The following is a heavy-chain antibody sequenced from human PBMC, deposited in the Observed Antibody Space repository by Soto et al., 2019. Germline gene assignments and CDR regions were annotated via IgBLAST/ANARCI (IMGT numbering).Heavy chain of an antibody. Sequence: QVQLQESGPGLVKSSETLSLICFVSGEALGSGQSYWNWIRQAPGKGLEWIGQTFVTGATKYSAYLRSRVTMCVDTSKRQISLTLTSVTGADSATYCCAGGRSDSAGSSFGRRMDVWGQGPTVTVSS. CDR2: TFVTGAT. V-gene: IGHV4-61*01. J-gene: IGHJ6*02. D-gene: IGHD3-10*01. CDR3: AGGRSDSAGSSFGRRMDV. CDR1: GEALGSGQSY.